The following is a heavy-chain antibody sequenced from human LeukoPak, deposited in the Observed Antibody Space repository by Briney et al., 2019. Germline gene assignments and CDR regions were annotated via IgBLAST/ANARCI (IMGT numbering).Heavy chain of an antibody. D-gene: IGHD2-15*01. Sequence: SETLSLTCTVSGGSISSGGYDWSWIRQHPGKGLEWIGYIYYSGSTYYNPSLESRVTISVDTSKNQFSLKLSSVTAADTAVYCCARDDVADPFDIWGQGTMVTVSS. CDR1: GGSISSGGYD. CDR2: IYYSGST. J-gene: IGHJ3*02. CDR3: ARDDVADPFDI. V-gene: IGHV4-31*03.